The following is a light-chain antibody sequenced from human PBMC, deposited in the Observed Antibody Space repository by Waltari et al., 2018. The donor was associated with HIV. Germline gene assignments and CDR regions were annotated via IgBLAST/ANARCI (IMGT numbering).Light chain of an antibody. J-gene: IGKJ4*01. CDR3: QQRSDWPRLT. Sequence: EIVLTQSPATLSLSLGARATLSCRASQSVSSFLAWFQQKPGQAPRLLISDASTSATGIPARFSGSGSGTDFTLTISSLEPEDFAVYYCQQRSDWPRLTFGGGTKVEIK. V-gene: IGKV3-11*01. CDR1: QSVSSF. CDR2: DAS.